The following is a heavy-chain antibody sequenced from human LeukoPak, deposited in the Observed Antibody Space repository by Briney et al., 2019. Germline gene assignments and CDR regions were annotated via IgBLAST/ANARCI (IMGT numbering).Heavy chain of an antibody. V-gene: IGHV4-39*01. CDR2: IYYSGST. CDR1: GGPISSSSYY. Sequence: SETLSLTCTVSGGPISSSSYYWGWIRQPPGKGREWNGSIYYSGSTYYNPSLQSRVTIYVDTSKNQFSLKLSSVTAADTAVYYCARRIVVVVAARWFDPWGQGTLVTVSS. CDR3: ARRIVVVVAARWFDP. J-gene: IGHJ5*02. D-gene: IGHD2-15*01.